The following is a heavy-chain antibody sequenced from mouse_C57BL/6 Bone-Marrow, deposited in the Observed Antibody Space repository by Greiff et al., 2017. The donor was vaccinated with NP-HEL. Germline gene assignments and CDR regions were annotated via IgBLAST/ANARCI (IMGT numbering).Heavy chain of an antibody. CDR1: GFTFSDYG. J-gene: IGHJ4*01. D-gene: IGHD2-3*01. CDR2: ISSGSSTI. V-gene: IGHV5-17*01. Sequence: EVQRVESGGGLVKPGGSLKLSCAASGFTFSDYGMHWVRQAPEKGLEWVAYISSGSSTIYYADTVKGRFTISRDNAKNTLFLQMTSLRSEDTAMYYCARRLLPYYYAMDYWGQGTSVTVSS. CDR3: ARRLLPYYYAMDY.